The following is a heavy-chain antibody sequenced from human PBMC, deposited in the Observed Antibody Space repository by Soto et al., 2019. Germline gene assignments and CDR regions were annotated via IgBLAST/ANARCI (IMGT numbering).Heavy chain of an antibody. V-gene: IGHV1-69*01. D-gene: IGHD3-16*01. Sequence: QVQLVQSGAEVKKPGSSVKVSCKASGGSFGNSAINWVRQTPGQGLEWLGGFIPVYRTLNYAQKFQGRVTTTAAESRDTAYRPLGSLASDDPAVYFCAPGVVWFVYFPVASWGQGPRVTVPS. CDR3: APGVVWFVYFPVAS. CDR2: FIPVYRTL. CDR1: GGSFGNSA. J-gene: IGHJ4*02.